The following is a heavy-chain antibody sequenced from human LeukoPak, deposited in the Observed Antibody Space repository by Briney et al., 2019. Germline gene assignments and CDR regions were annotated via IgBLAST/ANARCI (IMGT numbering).Heavy chain of an antibody. J-gene: IGHJ4*02. CDR1: GGSFSGYY. D-gene: IGHD6-19*01. V-gene: IGHV4-59*01. CDR3: ARLKYSSGWYYFDY. CDR2: IYYSGST. Sequence: KPSETLSLTCAVYGGSFSGYYWSWIRQPPGKGLEWIGHIYYSGSTNYNPSLKSRVTISVDTSKNQFSLKLSSVTAADTAVYYCARLKYSSGWYYFDYWGQGTLVTVSS.